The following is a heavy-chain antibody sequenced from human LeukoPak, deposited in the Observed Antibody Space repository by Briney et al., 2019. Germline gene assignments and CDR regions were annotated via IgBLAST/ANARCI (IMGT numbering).Heavy chain of an antibody. CDR1: GGSISSYY. Sequence: PSETLSLTCTVSGGSISSYYWSWIRQPPGKGLEWIGYIYYSGSTNYNPSLKSRVTMSVDTSKNQFSLKLSSVTAADTAVYYCARHYGSGSYYAYFDYWGQGTLVTVSS. J-gene: IGHJ4*02. CDR2: IYYSGST. CDR3: ARHYGSGSYYAYFDY. D-gene: IGHD3-10*01. V-gene: IGHV4-59*08.